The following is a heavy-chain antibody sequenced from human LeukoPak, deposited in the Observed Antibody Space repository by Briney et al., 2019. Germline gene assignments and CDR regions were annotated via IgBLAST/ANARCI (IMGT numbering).Heavy chain of an antibody. D-gene: IGHD6-19*01. V-gene: IGHV4-39*01. CDR1: GGSNSSSSYF. J-gene: IGHJ4*02. CDR2: IYYSGST. Sequence: PSETLSLTCTVSGGSNSSSSYFWGWIRQPPGKGLEWIGSIYYSGSTYYNPSLKSRVTISVDTSKNQFSLKLSSVTAADTAVYYCARRYSYSSLPDYWGQGTLVTVSS. CDR3: ARRYSYSSLPDY.